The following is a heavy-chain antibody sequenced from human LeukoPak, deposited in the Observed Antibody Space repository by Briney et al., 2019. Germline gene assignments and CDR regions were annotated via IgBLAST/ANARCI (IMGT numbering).Heavy chain of an antibody. CDR2: IYYSGSA. CDR1: GDSINNNNYF. J-gene: IGHJ5*02. V-gene: IGHV4-30-4*01. D-gene: IGHD6-6*01. Sequence: ASQTLSLTCTVSGDSINNNNYFWTWIRQPPGKGLEWIGYIYYSGSAYYNPSFKSRITISVDTSKNQFSLKLSSVTAADTAVYYCARGGAEYSSIYDNWFDPWGQGTLVTVSS. CDR3: ARGGAEYSSIYDNWFDP.